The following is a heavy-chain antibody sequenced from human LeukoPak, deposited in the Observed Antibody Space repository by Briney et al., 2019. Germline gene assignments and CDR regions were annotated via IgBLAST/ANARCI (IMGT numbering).Heavy chain of an antibody. V-gene: IGHV4-34*01. Sequence: SETLSLTCAVYGGSFSGYYWSWIRQPPGKGLEWIGEINHSGSTNYNPSLKSRVTISVDTSKNQFSLKLSSVTAADTAVYYCARRGRMYCSGGSCYSGYFDYWGQGTLVTVSS. CDR1: GGSFSGYY. CDR2: INHSGST. J-gene: IGHJ4*02. CDR3: ARRGRMYCSGGSCYSGYFDY. D-gene: IGHD2-15*01.